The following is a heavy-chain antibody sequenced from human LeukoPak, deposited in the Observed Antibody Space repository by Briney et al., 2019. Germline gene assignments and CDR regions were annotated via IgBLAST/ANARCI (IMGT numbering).Heavy chain of an antibody. Sequence: ASVKVSCKASGYTFTSYDITWVRQATGQGLEWMGWMNPNSGNTGYAQKFQGRVTMTRNTSISTAYMELSSLRSEDTAVYYCARQGYCSSTSCYIAYYYYGMDVWGQGTTVTVTS. CDR2: MNPNSGNT. D-gene: IGHD2-2*02. V-gene: IGHV1-8*01. J-gene: IGHJ6*02. CDR3: ARQGYCSSTSCYIAYYYYGMDV. CDR1: GYTFTSYD.